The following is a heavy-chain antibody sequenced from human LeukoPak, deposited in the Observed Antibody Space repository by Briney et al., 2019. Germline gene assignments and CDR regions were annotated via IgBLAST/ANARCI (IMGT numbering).Heavy chain of an antibody. Sequence: GSLRLSCAASGFNFGTHWMSWVRQAPGKGLEWVANINQDGSEKYYVDSVKGRFTISRDNAKNLLYLQMSSLRDEDTAVYYCNTESHHWGQGTLVSVSS. V-gene: IGHV3-7*01. CDR1: GFNFGTHW. CDR2: INQDGSEK. CDR3: NTESHH. J-gene: IGHJ5*02. D-gene: IGHD2-2*02.